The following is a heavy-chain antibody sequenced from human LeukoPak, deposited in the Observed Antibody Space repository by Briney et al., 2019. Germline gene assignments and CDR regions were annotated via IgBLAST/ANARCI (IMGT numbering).Heavy chain of an antibody. CDR3: ASDLSIQGY. Sequence: GGSLRLSCAASGFTFSSYTMNWVRQAPGKGLEWVSSISSSSSYTYYADSVKGRFTISRDNAKNSLYLQMNSLRAEDAAVYYCASDLSIQGYWGQGTLVTVSS. CDR1: GFTFSSYT. CDR2: ISSSSSYT. V-gene: IGHV3-21*01. J-gene: IGHJ4*02.